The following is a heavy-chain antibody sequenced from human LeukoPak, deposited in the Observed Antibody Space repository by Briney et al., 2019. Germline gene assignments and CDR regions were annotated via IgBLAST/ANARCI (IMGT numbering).Heavy chain of an antibody. CDR2: ISGSGGST. Sequence: GGSLRLSCAASGFTFSSYAMSWVSQAPGKGLEWVSAISGSGGSTYYADSVKGRFTISGDNSKNTLYLQMNSLSAEDTAVYYCAKDKLERRPSAFDIWGQGTMVTVSS. D-gene: IGHD1-1*01. CDR3: AKDKLERRPSAFDI. V-gene: IGHV3-23*01. J-gene: IGHJ3*02. CDR1: GFTFSSYA.